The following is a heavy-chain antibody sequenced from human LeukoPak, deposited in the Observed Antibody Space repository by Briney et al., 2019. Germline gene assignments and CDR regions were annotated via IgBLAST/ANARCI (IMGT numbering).Heavy chain of an antibody. D-gene: IGHD4-17*01. Sequence: GGSLRLSCAASGFTFSSYEMNWVRQAPGKGLEWVSTLSGSGASTSYADSVKGRFTISRDNSKNTLYLQMNSLRAEDTAVYYCARYDYGDYGSSIDYWGQGTLVTVSS. CDR2: LSGSGAST. V-gene: IGHV3-23*01. CDR1: GFTFSSYE. CDR3: ARYDYGDYGSSIDY. J-gene: IGHJ4*02.